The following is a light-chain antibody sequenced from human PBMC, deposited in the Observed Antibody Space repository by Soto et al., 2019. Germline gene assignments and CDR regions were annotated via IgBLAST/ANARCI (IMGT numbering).Light chain of an antibody. J-gene: IGLJ1*01. Sequence: SYELTQPLSVSVSLGQTARITCGGNNIGSKNVHWYQQKPGQAPVLVIYRDSNRPSGIPERFSGSNSGNTATLTISRAQDGDEADYYCQVWDSSTFYVFGTGTKLTVL. CDR3: QVWDSSTFYV. V-gene: IGLV3-9*01. CDR1: NIGSKN. CDR2: RDS.